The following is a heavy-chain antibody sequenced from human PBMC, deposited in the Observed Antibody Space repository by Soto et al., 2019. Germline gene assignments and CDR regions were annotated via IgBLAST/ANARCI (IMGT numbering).Heavy chain of an antibody. CDR1: GGSISSGGYS. CDR2: IYHSGST. J-gene: IGHJ4*02. D-gene: IGHD3-22*01. Sequence: SETLSLTCAVSGGSISSGGYSWSWIRQPPGKGLEWIGYIYHSGSTYYNPSLKSRVTISVDRSKNQLSLKLSSVTAADTAVYYCASQHYYDSSGYYVGYWGQGTLVTVSS. V-gene: IGHV4-30-2*01. CDR3: ASQHYYDSSGYYVGY.